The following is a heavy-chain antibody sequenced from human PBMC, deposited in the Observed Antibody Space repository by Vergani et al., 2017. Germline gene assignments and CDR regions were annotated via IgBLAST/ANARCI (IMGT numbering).Heavy chain of an antibody. D-gene: IGHD6-6*01. Sequence: EVQLVQSGAEVKTPGESLKISCKGSGYSFTSYWIGWVRQMPGKGLEWMGIIYPGDSDTRYSPSFQGQVTISADKSISTAYLQWSSLKASDTAMYYCARHCRFDSSSSGRVDRKPDNYYYYYMDVWGKGTTVTVSS. CDR3: ARHCRFDSSSSGRVDRKPDNYYYYYMDV. J-gene: IGHJ6*03. CDR2: IYPGDSDT. CDR1: GYSFTSYW. V-gene: IGHV5-51*01.